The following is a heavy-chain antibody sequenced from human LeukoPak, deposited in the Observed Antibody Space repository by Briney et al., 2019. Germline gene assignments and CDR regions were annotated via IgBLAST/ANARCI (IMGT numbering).Heavy chain of an antibody. CDR3: ASRIAAAGSLTWDY. J-gene: IGHJ4*02. CDR2: IYPGDSDT. Sequence: ASVKVSCKASGYTFTSYAMHWVRQMPGKGLEWMGIIYPGDSDTRYSPSFQGQVTISADKSISTAYLQWSSLKASDTAMYYCASRIAAAGSLTWDYWGQGTLVTVSS. CDR1: GYTFTSYA. V-gene: IGHV5-51*01. D-gene: IGHD6-13*01.